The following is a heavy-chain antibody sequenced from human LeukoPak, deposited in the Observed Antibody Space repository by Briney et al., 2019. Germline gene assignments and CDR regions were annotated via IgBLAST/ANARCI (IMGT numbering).Heavy chain of an antibody. CDR1: GFTFSSYA. V-gene: IGHV3-23*01. CDR2: ISGSGGST. J-gene: IGHJ4*02. CDR3: AKDGKGQWLVSPYYFDY. Sequence: PGGSLRLSCAASGFTFSSYAMSWVRQAPGKGLEWVSAISGSGGSTYYADSVKGRFTISRDNSKDTLYLQMNSLRAEDTAVYYCAKDGKGQWLVSPYYFDYWGQGTLVTVSS. D-gene: IGHD6-19*01.